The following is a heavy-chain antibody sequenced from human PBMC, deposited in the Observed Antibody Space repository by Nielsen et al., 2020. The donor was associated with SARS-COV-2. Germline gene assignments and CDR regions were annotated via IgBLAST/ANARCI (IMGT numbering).Heavy chain of an antibody. CDR3: AKEKFGEFPYYGMDV. CDR2: IYSGGST. J-gene: IGHJ6*02. V-gene: IGHV3-66*01. D-gene: IGHD3-10*01. CDR1: GFTVSSNY. Sequence: LKISCAASGFTVSSNYMSWVRQAPGKGLEWVSVIYSGGSTYYADSVKGRFTISRDNSKNTLYLQMNSLRAEDTAVYYCAKEKFGEFPYYGMDVWGQGTTVTVSS.